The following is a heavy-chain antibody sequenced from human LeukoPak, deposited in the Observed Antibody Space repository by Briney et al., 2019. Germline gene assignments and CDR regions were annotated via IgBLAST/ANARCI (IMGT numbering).Heavy chain of an antibody. CDR2: IWYDGSNK. CDR3: ARAGIAARRPNNWFDP. D-gene: IGHD6-6*01. J-gene: IGHJ5*02. Sequence: PGRSLRLSCAASGFTFDDYAMHWVRQAPGKGLEWVAVIWYDGSNKYYADSVKGRFTISRDNSKNTLYLQMNSLRAEDTAVYYCARAGIAARRPNNWFDPWGQGTLVTVSS. V-gene: IGHV3-33*08. CDR1: GFTFDDYA.